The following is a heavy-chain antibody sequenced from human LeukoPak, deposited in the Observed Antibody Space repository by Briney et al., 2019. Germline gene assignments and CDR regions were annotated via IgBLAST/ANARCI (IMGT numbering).Heavy chain of an antibody. D-gene: IGHD2-15*01. CDR2: IYYSGGT. V-gene: IGHV4-39*01. CDR1: GGSISTTSYY. Sequence: PSETLSLTCTVYGGSISTTSYYWAWLCQTPGKGLEWIGSIYYSGGTHYNPSLESRVTISVDTSKKQFSLKLTSVTASDTATYYCARNPSLGVVAAYGPVAYMDIWGKGTTVSVSS. J-gene: IGHJ6*03. CDR3: ARNPSLGVVAAYGPVAYMDI.